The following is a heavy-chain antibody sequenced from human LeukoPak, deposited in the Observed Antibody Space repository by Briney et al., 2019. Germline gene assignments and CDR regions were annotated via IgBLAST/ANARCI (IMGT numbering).Heavy chain of an antibody. J-gene: IGHJ4*02. D-gene: IGHD6-6*01. V-gene: IGHV3-30-3*01. Sequence: GGSLRLSCAASGFTFSSYAMHWVRQAPGKGLEWVAVISYDGSNKYYADSVKGRFTISRDNSKNTLYLQMNSLRAEDTAVYYCARDLTSSWGVWGQGTLVTVSS. CDR1: GFTFSSYA. CDR3: ARDLTSSWGV. CDR2: ISYDGSNK.